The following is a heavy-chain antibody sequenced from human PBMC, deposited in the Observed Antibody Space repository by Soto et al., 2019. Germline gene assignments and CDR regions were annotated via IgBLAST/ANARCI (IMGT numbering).Heavy chain of an antibody. CDR1: GYTFSNYL. CDR3: ASPSYGSGSYY. J-gene: IGHJ4*02. V-gene: IGHV1-3*01. Sequence: QVQLVQSGAEVKKPGASVKVSCMASGYTFSNYLLHWVRQAPGQGLEWMGWINAGNGHTKYSQKFQGRVTFTRDTSATTAYIELSSLRSEDTAVYYCASPSYGSGSYYWGQGTLVTVSS. CDR2: INAGNGHT. D-gene: IGHD3-10*01.